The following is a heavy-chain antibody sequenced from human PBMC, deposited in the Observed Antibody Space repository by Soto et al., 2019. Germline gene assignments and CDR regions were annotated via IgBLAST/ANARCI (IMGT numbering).Heavy chain of an antibody. Sequence: PGGSLRLSCAASGFTFSSYGMHWVRQAPGKGLEWVAVISYDGSNKYYADSVKGRFTISRDNSKNTLYLQMNSLRAEDTAVYYCAKPPRAYYYYGMDVWGQGTTVTVSS. CDR2: ISYDGSNK. CDR3: AKPPRAYYYYGMDV. V-gene: IGHV3-30*18. CDR1: GFTFSSYG. D-gene: IGHD3-10*01. J-gene: IGHJ6*02.